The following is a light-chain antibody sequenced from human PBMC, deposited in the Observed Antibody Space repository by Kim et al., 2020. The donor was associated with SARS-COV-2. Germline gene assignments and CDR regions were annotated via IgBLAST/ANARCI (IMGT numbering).Light chain of an antibody. V-gene: IGKV3-20*01. CDR3: QQYGRSPRT. Sequence: EIVLTQSPGTLSLSPGERATLSCRASQSVKNNYLAWYQQKPGQAPRLLIYGASRRATGIPDRVSGSASGTDFTLTISRLEPEDSAVYYCQQYGRSPRTYGQGTEVDIK. CDR2: GAS. J-gene: IGKJ1*01. CDR1: QSVKNNY.